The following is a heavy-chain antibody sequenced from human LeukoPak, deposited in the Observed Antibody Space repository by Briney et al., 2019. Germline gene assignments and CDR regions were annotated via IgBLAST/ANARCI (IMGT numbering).Heavy chain of an antibody. V-gene: IGHV3-30*19. J-gene: IGHJ4*02. CDR3: ARDVGATGYFDY. CDR2: IPYDGSTK. Sequence: GGSLRLSCAASGFTFSNYGMHWVRQAPGKGLEWVAFIPYDGSTKYYADSVKGRFTISRDSSKNTLYLHMITLRAEDTTGYYCARDVGATGYFDYWGQGTLVTASS. D-gene: IGHD1-26*01. CDR1: GFTFSNYG.